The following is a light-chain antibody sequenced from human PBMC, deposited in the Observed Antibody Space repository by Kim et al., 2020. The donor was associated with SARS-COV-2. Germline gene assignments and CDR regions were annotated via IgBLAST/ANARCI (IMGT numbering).Light chain of an antibody. J-gene: IGKJ4*01. CDR2: GAS. CDR1: QSVGSN. CDR3: QQNNNWPLT. Sequence: PGERATLSCRASQSVGSNLVWYQQKRGQAPRLLIYGASTRATNIPARFSGSGSGTDFSLTISSLQSEDFAVYYCQQNNNWPLTFGGGTKVDIK. V-gene: IGKV3-15*01.